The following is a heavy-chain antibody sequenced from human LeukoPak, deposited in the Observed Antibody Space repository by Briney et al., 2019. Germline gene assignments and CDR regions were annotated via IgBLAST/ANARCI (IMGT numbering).Heavy chain of an antibody. Sequence: GESLKISCKGSAYNFTRYWIGWVRQMPGKGLEWMGIIYPADSDTRYSPSFQGQVTISADKSISTAYLQWSSLKASDTAMYYCARGGNSNLNWFDPWGQGTLVTVSS. CDR1: AYNFTRYW. CDR2: IYPADSDT. D-gene: IGHD4-23*01. CDR3: ARGGNSNLNWFDP. V-gene: IGHV5-51*01. J-gene: IGHJ5*02.